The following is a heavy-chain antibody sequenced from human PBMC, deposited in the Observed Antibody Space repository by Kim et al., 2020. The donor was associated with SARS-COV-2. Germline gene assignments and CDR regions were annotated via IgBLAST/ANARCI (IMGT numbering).Heavy chain of an antibody. V-gene: IGHV3-21*01. CDR2: ISGSSIYI. D-gene: IGHD6-13*01. J-gene: IGHJ4*02. CDR3: ARDSPMAVADSR. CDR1: GFNFTTSN. Sequence: GGSLRLSCATSGFNFTTSNMNWVRQAPGKGLEWVSFISGSSIYIYYADSVKGRFTVSRDNAKRSLYLQMNSLRAEDTAVYYCARDSPMAVADSRWGQGTLVTVSP.